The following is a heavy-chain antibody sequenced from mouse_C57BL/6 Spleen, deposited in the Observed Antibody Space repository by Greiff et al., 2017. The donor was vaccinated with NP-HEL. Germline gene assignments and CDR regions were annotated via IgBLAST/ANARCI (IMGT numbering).Heavy chain of an antibody. CDR3: ARDRTGYYPYAMDY. V-gene: IGHV5-16*01. J-gene: IGHJ4*01. Sequence: EVKLMESEGGLVQPGSSMKLSCTASGFTFSDYYMAWVRQVPDKGLEWVANINYDGSSTYYLDSLKSRFIISRDNAKNILYLQMSSLKSEDTATDYGARDRTGYYPYAMDYWGQGTSVTVSS. D-gene: IGHD3-1*01. CDR1: GFTFSDYY. CDR2: INYDGSST.